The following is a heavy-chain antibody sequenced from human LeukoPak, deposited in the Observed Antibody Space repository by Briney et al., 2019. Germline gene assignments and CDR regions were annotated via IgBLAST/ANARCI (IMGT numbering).Heavy chain of an antibody. CDR2: TYYSGST. V-gene: IGHV4-59*08. CDR3: ARHRRIVYSYGSIIDY. J-gene: IGHJ4*02. D-gene: IGHD5-18*01. Sequence: PSETLSLTCTASGVSISSYYWSWIRQPPGKGLEWIGYTYYSGSTNYNPSLKSRVTISVDTSKNQFSLKLSSVTAADTAVYYCARHRRIVYSYGSIIDYWGQGTLVTVSS. CDR1: GVSISSYY.